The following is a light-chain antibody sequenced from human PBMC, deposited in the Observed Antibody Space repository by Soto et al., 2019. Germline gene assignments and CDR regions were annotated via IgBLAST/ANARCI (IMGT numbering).Light chain of an antibody. CDR3: QQYNSYSPWT. J-gene: IGKJ1*01. V-gene: IGKV1-5*01. CDR2: AAS. Sequence: DIQMTQSPSTLSGSVGDRVTITCRASQTISSWLSWYQQRPGKATKLLIYAASNLQSGVPSRFSGSGSGTEFTLTISSLQPDDFATYYCQQYNSYSPWTFGQGTKVDI. CDR1: QTISSW.